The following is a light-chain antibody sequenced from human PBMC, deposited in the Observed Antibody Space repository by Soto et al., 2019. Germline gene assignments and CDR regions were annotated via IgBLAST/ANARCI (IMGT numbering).Light chain of an antibody. V-gene: IGKV3-11*01. CDR2: DAS. J-gene: IGKJ2*02. CDR3: QQRNDWPST. Sequence: EIVLTQSPATLSLSAGERVTLSCRTSQSVSSYLAWYQQKAGQAPGLLIYDASNSATGIPARFSGSGSGTDVTLTISSLEPEDSAIYYCQQRNDWPSTFGQGTKLEIK. CDR1: QSVSSY.